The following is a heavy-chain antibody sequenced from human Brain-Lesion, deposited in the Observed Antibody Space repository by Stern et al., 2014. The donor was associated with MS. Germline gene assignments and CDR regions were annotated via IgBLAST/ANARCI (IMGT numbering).Heavy chain of an antibody. Sequence: DQLVESGAEVKKPGASVKVSCKTSGYIFTGYYIHWVRQAPGQGLEWKAWLNPNTGGTKYAQKFQGRVTMSRDTSISTAYVELSSLTSDDTAVYYCARDQRGITIFGVVTDYYYLGMDVWGQGTTVTVSS. CDR2: LNPNTGGT. D-gene: IGHD3-3*01. V-gene: IGHV1-2*02. CDR3: ARDQRGITIFGVVTDYYYLGMDV. J-gene: IGHJ6*02. CDR1: GYIFTGYY.